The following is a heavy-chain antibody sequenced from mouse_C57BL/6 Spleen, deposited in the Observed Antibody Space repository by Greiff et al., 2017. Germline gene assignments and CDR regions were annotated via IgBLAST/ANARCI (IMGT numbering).Heavy chain of an antibody. CDR1: GYTFTSYG. J-gene: IGHJ3*01. Sequence: QVQLQQSGAELARPGASVKLSCKASGYTFTSYGISWVKQRTGQGLEWIGEIYPRGGNTYYNEKFKGKATLTADKSSSTAYMELRSLTAEDSAVYFCARGNWFAYWGQGTLVTVSA. D-gene: IGHD2-1*01. V-gene: IGHV1-81*01. CDR3: ARGNWFAY. CDR2: IYPRGGNT.